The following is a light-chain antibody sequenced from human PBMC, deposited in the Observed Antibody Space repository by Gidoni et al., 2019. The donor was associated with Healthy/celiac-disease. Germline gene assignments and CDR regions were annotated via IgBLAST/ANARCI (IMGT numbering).Light chain of an antibody. Sequence: QSVFTQPPSVSAAPGQKVTIPCSGSSSNIGNNYVSWYQQLPGTAPKLLIYDNNKRPSGIPDRFSGSKSGTSATLGITGLQTGDEADYYCGTWDSSLSAFYVFGTGTKVTVL. CDR3: GTWDSSLSAFYV. V-gene: IGLV1-51*01. CDR2: DNN. CDR1: SSNIGNNY. J-gene: IGLJ1*01.